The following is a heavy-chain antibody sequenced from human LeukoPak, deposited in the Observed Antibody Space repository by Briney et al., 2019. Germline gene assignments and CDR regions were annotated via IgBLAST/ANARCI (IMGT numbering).Heavy chain of an antibody. CDR2: ISSSGSTM. V-gene: IGHV3-11*04. CDR1: GFIFSDYY. J-gene: IGHJ4*02. Sequence: GGSLRLSCAASGFIFSDYYMSWIRQAPGKGLEWVSYISSSGSTMYYTDSVKGRFTISRDNAKDSLYLQMNSLRAEDTAVYYCARDAVWGYYDSSGYYPLDYWGQGTLATVSS. D-gene: IGHD3-22*01. CDR3: ARDAVWGYYDSSGYYPLDY.